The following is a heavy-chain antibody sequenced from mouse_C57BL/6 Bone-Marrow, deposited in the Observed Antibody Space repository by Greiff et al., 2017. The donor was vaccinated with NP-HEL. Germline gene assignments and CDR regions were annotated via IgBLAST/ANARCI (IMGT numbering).Heavy chain of an antibody. V-gene: IGHV1-59*01. CDR2: IDPSDSYT. CDR3: AREGGYYYYWYFDV. CDR1: GYTFTSYW. D-gene: IGHD2-3*01. Sequence: QVQLQQPGAELVRPGPSVKLSCKASGYTFTSYWMHWVKQRPGQGLEWIGVIDPSDSYTNYNQKFKGKATLTVDTSSSTAYMQLSSLTSEDSAVYYCAREGGYYYYWYFDVWGTGTTVTVSS. J-gene: IGHJ1*03.